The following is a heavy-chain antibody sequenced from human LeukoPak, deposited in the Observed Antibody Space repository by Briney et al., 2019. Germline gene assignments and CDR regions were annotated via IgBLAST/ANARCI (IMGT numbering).Heavy chain of an antibody. CDR2: IYYSGST. Sequence: SETLSLTCTVSGGSISSYYWSWIRQPPAKGLEWIGYIYYSGSTNYNPSLKSRVTISVDTSKNQFSLKLSSVTAADTAVYYCARDASSYAFDIWGQGTMVTVSS. J-gene: IGHJ3*02. CDR3: ARDASSYAFDI. CDR1: GGSISSYY. V-gene: IGHV4-59*01.